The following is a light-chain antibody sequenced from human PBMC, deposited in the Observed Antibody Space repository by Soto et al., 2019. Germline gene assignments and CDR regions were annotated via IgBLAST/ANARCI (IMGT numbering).Light chain of an antibody. CDR3: QQYDNWPWT. V-gene: IGKV3-15*01. J-gene: IGKJ1*01. CDR2: GAS. CDR1: QSISDT. Sequence: DIIMTQSPFTLSVSPVEGATLSCRASQSISDTLAWYRQKPGQAPRLLIYGASRRATGFPARFSGSGSGTDFTLTISSLQSEDFAVYYCQQYDNWPWTFGQGTKVDIK.